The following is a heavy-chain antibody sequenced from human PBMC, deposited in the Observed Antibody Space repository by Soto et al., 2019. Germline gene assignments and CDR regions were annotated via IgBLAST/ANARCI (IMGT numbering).Heavy chain of an antibody. J-gene: IGHJ6*02. V-gene: IGHV1-69*12. CDR3: ARLPIAAAGTNYYYYGMDV. D-gene: IGHD6-13*01. CDR2: IIPIFGTA. CDR1: EGTFSSYA. Sequence: QVQLVQSGAEVKKPGSSVKVSCKASEGTFSSYAISWVRQAPGQGLEWMGGIIPIFGTANYAQKFQGRVTITADESTSTAYMELSSLRSEDTAVYYCARLPIAAAGTNYYYYGMDVWGQGTTVTVSS.